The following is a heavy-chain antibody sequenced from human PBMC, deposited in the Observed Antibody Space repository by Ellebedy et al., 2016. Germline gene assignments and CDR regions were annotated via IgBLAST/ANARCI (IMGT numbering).Heavy chain of an antibody. Sequence: GGSLRLSCAASGFAFDDHAMHWVRQAPGKGLEWVSGITWNSGDVGYADSVKGRFTISRDNSKNTLYLQMNSLRAEDTAVYYCARGVGSGWFDPWGQGTLVTVSS. J-gene: IGHJ5*02. CDR3: ARGVGSGWFDP. V-gene: IGHV3-9*01. CDR1: GFAFDDHA. D-gene: IGHD2-15*01. CDR2: ITWNSGDV.